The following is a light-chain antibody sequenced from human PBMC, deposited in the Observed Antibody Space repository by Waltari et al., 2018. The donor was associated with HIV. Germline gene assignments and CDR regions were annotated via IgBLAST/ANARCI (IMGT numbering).Light chain of an antibody. J-gene: IGLJ2*01. V-gene: IGLV2-14*01. CDR1: SSDVGAYNF. Sequence: QSALTQPASVSGSPGQSITISCTGTSSDVGAYNFFSWYHQSPATAPKLMIYEVSKRPSGVSDRCSGSKSDNAASRTISGLQAEDEADYYCSSYTSSNAYVVFGGGTKLTVL. CDR3: SSYTSSNAYVV. CDR2: EVS.